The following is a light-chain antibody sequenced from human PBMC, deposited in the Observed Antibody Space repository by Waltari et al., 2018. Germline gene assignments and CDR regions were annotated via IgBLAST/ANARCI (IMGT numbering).Light chain of an antibody. J-gene: IGLJ2*01. CDR3: SSFRSGDTVI. V-gene: IGLV2-18*02. Sequence: QSALTQPPSVSGSPGQSVTISCTGTSSDVGGHDRVSWYQQPPGTAPKLLIYEVSNRPSGVPHRFSGSKSGNTASLTIAGLQAEDEADYYCSSFRSGDTVIFGGGTKLTVL. CDR1: SSDVGGHDR. CDR2: EVS.